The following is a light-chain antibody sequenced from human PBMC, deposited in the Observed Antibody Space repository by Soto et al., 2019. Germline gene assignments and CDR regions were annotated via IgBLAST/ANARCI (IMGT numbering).Light chain of an antibody. J-gene: IGKJ5*01. CDR1: QSVTNNQ. CDR3: QQRTNWPLTT. Sequence: EIVLTQSPGTLSLSPGERATLSCRASQSVTNNQLAWFRQKPGQAPRLLIWGVFNRATGIPDRFSGSGSGTDFTLTISRLEPEDFAIYYCQQRTNWPLTTFGHGTRLEIK. V-gene: IGKV3D-20*02. CDR2: GVF.